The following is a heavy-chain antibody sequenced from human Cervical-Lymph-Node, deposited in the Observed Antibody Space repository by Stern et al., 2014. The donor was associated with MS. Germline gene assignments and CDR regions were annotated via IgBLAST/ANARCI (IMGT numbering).Heavy chain of an antibody. CDR1: GYTFSTYD. J-gene: IGHJ3*02. V-gene: IGHV1-8*02. CDR2: MNPRSGNT. D-gene: IGHD5-12*01. CDR3: ARARGWLDGFEI. Sequence: QVQLVQSGAEVKKPGASVKVSCKASGYTFSTYDINWVRQATGQGLEWMGWMNPRSGNTGSAQKFQGRVTMTRNTSISTAYMELSGLRPQDTAIYYCARARGWLDGFEIWGQGTTVNVYS.